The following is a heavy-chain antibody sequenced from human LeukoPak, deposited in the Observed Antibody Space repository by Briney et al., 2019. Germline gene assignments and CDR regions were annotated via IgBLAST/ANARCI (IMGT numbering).Heavy chain of an antibody. CDR3: ARVPRGYSGYDPSENRWYFDL. CDR2: FYYSGST. D-gene: IGHD5-12*01. Sequence: SETLSFTFTVSGGSISSYYWSWIRKPPGKGLEGIGYFYYSGSTNYNPSLKSRVTLSVETSKNQFSLKLSSVTAADTAVYYCARVPRGYSGYDPSENRWYFDLWGRGTLVTVSS. CDR1: GGSISSYY. V-gene: IGHV4-59*01. J-gene: IGHJ2*01.